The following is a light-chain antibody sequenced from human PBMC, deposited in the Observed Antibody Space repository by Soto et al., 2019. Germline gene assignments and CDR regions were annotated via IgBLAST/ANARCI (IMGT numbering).Light chain of an antibody. V-gene: IGKV1-5*01. CDR3: QQYNSSPWT. CDR2: DVS. J-gene: IGKJ1*01. CDR1: QTISSW. Sequence: DIQMTQSPSSVSASVGDRVTITCRASQTISSWLAWYQQKPGKAPKLLIYDVSSLESGVPSRFSGSGSGTEFTLTISSLQPDDFATNYCQQYNSSPWTFGQGTKVDIK.